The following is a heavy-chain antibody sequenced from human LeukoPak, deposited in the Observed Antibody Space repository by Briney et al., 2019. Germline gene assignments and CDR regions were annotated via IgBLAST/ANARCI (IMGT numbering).Heavy chain of an antibody. Sequence: GGSLRLSCAASGFTFSSYAMSWVRQAPGKGLEWVSSISGSGGSIYYADSVKGRFTITRDNSKSTLYLQMNSLRAEDTAIYYCAKEAVAAAGPFDYWGQGTLVTVSS. V-gene: IGHV3-23*01. CDR3: AKEAVAAAGPFDY. D-gene: IGHD6-13*01. J-gene: IGHJ4*02. CDR1: GFTFSSYA. CDR2: ISGSGGSI.